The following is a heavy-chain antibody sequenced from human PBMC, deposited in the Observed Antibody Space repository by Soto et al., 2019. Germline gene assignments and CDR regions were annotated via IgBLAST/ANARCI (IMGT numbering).Heavy chain of an antibody. V-gene: IGHV4-59*01. CDR3: ARFGTSPNGNWFDP. J-gene: IGHJ5*02. CDR1: GGSISSDY. D-gene: IGHD3-10*01. Sequence: SESLSLTCTVSGGSISSDYWNWIRQPPGKGLEWIGYVYHSWSTKYNPSLKSRVTISVDTSKNQLSLKLSSVTAADTAVYYCARFGTSPNGNWFDPWGQGTLVTVSS. CDR2: VYHSWST.